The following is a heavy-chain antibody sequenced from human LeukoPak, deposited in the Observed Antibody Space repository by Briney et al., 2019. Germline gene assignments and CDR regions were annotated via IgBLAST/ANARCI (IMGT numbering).Heavy chain of an antibody. J-gene: IGHJ5*02. CDR1: GFTFSSYS. CDR2: ISSSSSYK. V-gene: IGHV3-21*01. Sequence: GGSLRLSCAASGFTFSSYSMNWVRQAPGKGLEWVSSISSSSSYKYYAVSVKGRFTISKDNAKNSLYMQMNSVRAADTAVYYCARDRIAAAGTWFDPWGQGTLVTVSS. CDR3: ARDRIAAAGTWFDP. D-gene: IGHD6-13*01.